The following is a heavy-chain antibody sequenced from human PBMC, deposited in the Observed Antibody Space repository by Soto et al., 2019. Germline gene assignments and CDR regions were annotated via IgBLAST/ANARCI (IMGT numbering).Heavy chain of an antibody. Sequence: ASVKVSCKASGYTFTSYGISWVRQAPGQGLEWMGWISAYNGNTNYAQKLQGRVTMTTDTSTSTAYMELRSLRSDDTAVYYCARGRGYSGDDHYYYFDMDVWGQGTTVTVSS. D-gene: IGHD5-12*01. CDR3: ARGRGYSGDDHYYYFDMDV. CDR2: ISAYNGNT. J-gene: IGHJ6*02. V-gene: IGHV1-18*01. CDR1: GYTFTSYG.